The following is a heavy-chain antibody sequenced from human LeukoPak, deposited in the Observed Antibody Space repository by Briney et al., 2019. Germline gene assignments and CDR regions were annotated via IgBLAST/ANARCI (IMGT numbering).Heavy chain of an antibody. CDR2: IYHSGST. Sequence: SETLSLTCSVSGYSISSGYYWGWIRQPPGKGLEWIGSIYHSGSTYYNPSLKSRVTISVDTSKNQFSLRLSSVTAADTAVYYCARARNYYDNSGYYYEGDAFDIWGQGTMVTVSS. D-gene: IGHD3-22*01. J-gene: IGHJ3*02. V-gene: IGHV4-38-2*02. CDR3: ARARNYYDNSGYYYEGDAFDI. CDR1: GYSISSGYY.